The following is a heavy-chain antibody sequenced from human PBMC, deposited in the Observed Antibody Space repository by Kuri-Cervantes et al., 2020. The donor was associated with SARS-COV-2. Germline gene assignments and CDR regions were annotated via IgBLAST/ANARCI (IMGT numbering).Heavy chain of an antibody. CDR2: INPSGGST. CDR1: GYTFTSYY. J-gene: IGHJ4*02. V-gene: IGHV1-46*01. D-gene: IGHD3-10*01. CDR3: ALLWFGELPDDY. Sequence: ASVKVSCKASGYTFTSYYMHWVRQAPGQGLEWMGIINPSGGSTSCAQKFQGRVTMTRDTSTSTVYMELSSLRSEDTAVYYCALLWFGELPDDYWGQGTLVTVSS.